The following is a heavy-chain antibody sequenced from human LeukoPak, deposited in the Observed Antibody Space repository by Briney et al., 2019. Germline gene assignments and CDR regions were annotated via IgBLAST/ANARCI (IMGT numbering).Heavy chain of an antibody. D-gene: IGHD1-26*01. J-gene: IGHJ4*02. CDR3: AKGAVVGAN. Sequence: GGSLRLSCAASGFTFSSYEMSWVRQAPGKGLEWVAVISYDGSNKYYADSVKGRFTISRDNSKNTLYLQMNSLRAEDTAVYYCAKGAVVGANWGQGTLVTVSS. CDR1: GFTFSSYE. V-gene: IGHV3-30*18. CDR2: ISYDGSNK.